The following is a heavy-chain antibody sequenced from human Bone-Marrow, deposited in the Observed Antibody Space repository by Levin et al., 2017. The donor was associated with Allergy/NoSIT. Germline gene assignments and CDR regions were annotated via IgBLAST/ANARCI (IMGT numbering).Heavy chain of an antibody. CDR2: IFHSGSS. J-gene: IGHJ4*02. V-gene: IGHV4-59*01. CDR3: ARARDSYGYLPLDY. CDR1: GGSMSPYY. D-gene: IGHD5-18*01. Sequence: GSLRLSCSVSGGSMSPYYWSWIQQTPGRGLEWIGYIFHSGSSSYNPSLEGRVTISIDKSRTQFSLKLFSVTAADTALYFCARARDSYGYLPLDYWGQGALVIVST.